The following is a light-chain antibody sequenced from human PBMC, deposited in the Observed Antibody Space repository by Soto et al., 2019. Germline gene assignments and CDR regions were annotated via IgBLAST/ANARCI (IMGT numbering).Light chain of an antibody. CDR2: LNSDGSH. CDR3: QTWGTDVV. J-gene: IGLJ2*01. V-gene: IGLV4-69*01. CDR1: SGHSSYA. Sequence: QSVLTQPPSASASLGASVKLTCTLSSGHSSYAIAWHQQQPEKGPRYLMKLNSDGSHSKGDGIPDRFSGSSSGAERYLTISSLQSEDEADYYCQTWGTDVVFGGGTKVTVL.